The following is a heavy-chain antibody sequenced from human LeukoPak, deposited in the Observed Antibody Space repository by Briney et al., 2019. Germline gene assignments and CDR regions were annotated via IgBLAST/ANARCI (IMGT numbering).Heavy chain of an antibody. J-gene: IGHJ3*02. Sequence: GGSLRLSCAASGFTFSTYSMTWVRQAPGKGLEWVSSISTSSNYIYYADSVRGRFTISRDNAKNSLYLQMNSLSAEDAAVYYCARAKTYYYDSPTIWGQGTLVTVSS. D-gene: IGHD3-22*01. V-gene: IGHV3-21*01. CDR3: ARAKTYYYDSPTI. CDR2: ISTSSNYI. CDR1: GFTFSTYS.